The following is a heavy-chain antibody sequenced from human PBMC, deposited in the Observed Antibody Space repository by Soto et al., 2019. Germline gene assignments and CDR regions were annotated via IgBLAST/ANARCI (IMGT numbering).Heavy chain of an antibody. Sequence: SETLSLTCSVSGYSVSSSDYYWAWIRQPPGKGLEWIGSMLYSGLTYYNPSLKSRVTLSVDTSKNQFPVRLNSVTASDTAVYYCAPLSVSLSGPYGIHVWGQGTTVTVSS. CDR3: APLSVSLSGPYGIHV. D-gene: IGHD2-15*01. CDR1: GYSVSSSDYY. V-gene: IGHV4-39*01. CDR2: MLYSGLT. J-gene: IGHJ6*02.